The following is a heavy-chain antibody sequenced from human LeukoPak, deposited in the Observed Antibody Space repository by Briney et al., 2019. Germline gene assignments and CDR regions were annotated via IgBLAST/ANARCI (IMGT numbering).Heavy chain of an antibody. D-gene: IGHD3-3*01. CDR3: ARDQGRRDFWSGYSELDY. Sequence: GGSLRLSCAASGFTFSSYSMNWVRQAPGKGLEWVSSISSSSSYIYYADSVKGRFTISRDNAKNSLYLQMNSLRAEDTAVYYCARDQGRRDFWSGYSELDYWGQGTLVTVSS. CDR2: ISSSSSYI. J-gene: IGHJ4*02. V-gene: IGHV3-21*01. CDR1: GFTFSSYS.